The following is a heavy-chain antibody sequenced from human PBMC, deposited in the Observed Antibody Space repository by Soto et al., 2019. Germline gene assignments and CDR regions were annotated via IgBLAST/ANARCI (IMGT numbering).Heavy chain of an antibody. J-gene: IGHJ4*02. CDR3: AKRSYLRSDGVDY. V-gene: IGHV3-23*01. CDR2: ISGSGGSP. Sequence: EVQLLESGGDLVQPGGSLRLSCAASGFTFRTYAMSWVRQAPGKGLEWVSGISGSGGSPYYADSVKGRFTISRDNSKNTLYLKMNSLRVEDTAVYYFAKRSYLRSDGVDYWGQGSLVTVSS. CDR1: GFTFRTYA. D-gene: IGHD5-12*01.